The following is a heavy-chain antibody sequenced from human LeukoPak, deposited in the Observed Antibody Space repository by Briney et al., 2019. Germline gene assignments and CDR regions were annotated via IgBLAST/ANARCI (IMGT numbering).Heavy chain of an antibody. J-gene: IGHJ6*02. D-gene: IGHD3-10*01. V-gene: IGHV3-53*04. CDR1: GGTVSSNY. CDR3: ATAGSSELLWDYAMDV. Sequence: GGSLRLFCAASGGTVSSNYRSWVGQAPGKGLEGVSLIYAGGSTYYADAVKGRFTISRHNSKDTLHLQMNSLRVEDTAVYYCATAGSSELLWDYAMDVWGQGTTVTVSS. CDR2: IYAGGST.